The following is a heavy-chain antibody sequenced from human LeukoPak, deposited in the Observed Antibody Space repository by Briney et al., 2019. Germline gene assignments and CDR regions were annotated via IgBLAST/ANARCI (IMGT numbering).Heavy chain of an antibody. V-gene: IGHV4-39*01. CDR1: GASISSSNDY. Sequence: PSETLSLTCSVSGASISSSNDYWGWIRQAPGKVLDWIGSITYDGSAHYNPSLMSRATILVDTSKNQFSLKLSSVTAADAAMYYCARQFATASADTRGYFDFWGQGTVVTVSS. CDR2: ITYDGSA. CDR3: ARQFATASADTRGYFDF. J-gene: IGHJ4*02. D-gene: IGHD2-2*01.